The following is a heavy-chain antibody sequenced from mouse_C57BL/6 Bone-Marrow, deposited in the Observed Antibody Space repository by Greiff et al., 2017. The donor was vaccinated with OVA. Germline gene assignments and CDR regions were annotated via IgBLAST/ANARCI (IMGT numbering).Heavy chain of an antibody. CDR3: SGLLRGAMDY. D-gene: IGHD1-1*01. CDR2: INPNNGGT. J-gene: IGHJ4*01. V-gene: IGHV1-22*01. CDR1: GYTFTDYN. Sequence: VQLQQSGPELVKPGASVKMSCKASGYTFTDYNMHWVKQSHGKSLEWIGYINPNNGGTSYNQKFKGKATLTVNKSSSTAYMELRSLTSEESAVYYCSGLLRGAMDYWGQGTSVTVSS.